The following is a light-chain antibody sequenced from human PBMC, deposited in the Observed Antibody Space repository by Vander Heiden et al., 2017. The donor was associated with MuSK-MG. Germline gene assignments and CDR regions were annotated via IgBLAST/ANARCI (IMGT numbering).Light chain of an antibody. CDR2: DAS. CDR1: QGVANY. Sequence: VLTQSPATLSLSPGDTATLSCRASQGVANYVAWYQQRPGQAPRLLINDASIRATGIPARFSGNWYGTDFTLTITSREPEDFAVYYCEQRYNWPPHTFGGGTMLETK. J-gene: IGKJ4*01. V-gene: IGKV3-11*01. CDR3: EQRYNWPPHT.